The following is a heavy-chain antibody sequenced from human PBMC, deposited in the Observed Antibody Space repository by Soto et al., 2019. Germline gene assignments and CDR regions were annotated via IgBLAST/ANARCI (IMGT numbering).Heavy chain of an antibody. CDR2: SYYSGST. CDR1: GGSITSSSYY. Sequence: QLHLRESVPGLVKPSETLSLTCTVSGGSITSSSYYWGWIRQPPGKGLEWIGRSYYSGSTYYNPSLKSRVTISGDTSKNQFSLKPSSVTAADTAVYYCATQEVGGTYVYTFDPWGQGTLVTVSS. J-gene: IGHJ5*02. D-gene: IGHD1-26*01. V-gene: IGHV4-39*01. CDR3: ATQEVGGTYVYTFDP.